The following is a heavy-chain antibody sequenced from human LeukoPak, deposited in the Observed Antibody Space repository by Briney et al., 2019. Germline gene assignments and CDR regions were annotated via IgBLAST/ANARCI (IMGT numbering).Heavy chain of an antibody. D-gene: IGHD2-8*01. CDR3: ASDLMVYATLDY. Sequence: PSETLSLTCTVSGGSISSSSYYWGWIRQPPGKGLEWIGSIYYSGSTYYNPSLKSRVTISVDTSKNQFSLKLSSVTAADTAVYYCASDLMVYATLDYWGQGTLVTVSS. CDR2: IYYSGST. J-gene: IGHJ4*02. V-gene: IGHV4-39*01. CDR1: GGSISSSSYY.